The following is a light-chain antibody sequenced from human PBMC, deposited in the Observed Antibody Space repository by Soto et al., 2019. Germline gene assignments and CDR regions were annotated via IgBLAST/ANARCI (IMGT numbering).Light chain of an antibody. V-gene: IGKV3-20*01. Sequence: EIVLTQSPGTLSLSPGEGATLSCRASQSVTSSYLAWYQQKPGQAPRLLIYGASSRAIAIPHRFSGSGSGTDFTRTINRLEPEDLAVYYCQQYGSSPRTFGQGTKVEIK. J-gene: IGKJ1*01. CDR3: QQYGSSPRT. CDR2: GAS. CDR1: QSVTSSY.